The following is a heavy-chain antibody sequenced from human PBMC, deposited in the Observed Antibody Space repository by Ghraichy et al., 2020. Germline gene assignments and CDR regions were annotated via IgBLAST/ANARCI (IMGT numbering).Heavy chain of an antibody. CDR3: AKGPDP. CDR1: GFTFSSYA. J-gene: IGHJ5*02. V-gene: IGHV3-23*01. Sequence: GGSLRLSCAASGFTFSSYAMTWVRQAPGKGLEWVSSISAGGAGTYYADSVKGRFTISRDNSKNTLYLQMNSLRAEDTAVYYCAKGPDPWGQGTLVTVSS. CDR2: ISAGGAGT.